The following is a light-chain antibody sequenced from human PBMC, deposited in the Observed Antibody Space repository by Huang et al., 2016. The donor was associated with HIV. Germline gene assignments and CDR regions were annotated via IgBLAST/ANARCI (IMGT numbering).Light chain of an antibody. CDR3: QQSYSTPRT. CDR2: AAS. J-gene: IGKJ1*01. Sequence: DIQMTQSPSSLSASVGDRVTITCRASQRISSYLNWNQQKPGKAPKVLIYAASSLQSGVPSRFSGSGSGTDFTLTISSLQPEDFATYYCQQSYSTPRTFGQGTKVEIK. V-gene: IGKV1-39*01. CDR1: QRISSY.